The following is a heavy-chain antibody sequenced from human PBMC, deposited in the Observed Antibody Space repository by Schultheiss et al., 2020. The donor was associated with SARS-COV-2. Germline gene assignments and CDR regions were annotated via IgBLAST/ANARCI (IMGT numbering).Heavy chain of an antibody. CDR3: ARMGAWYYYDSSGYYFDY. Sequence: GPTLVKPTETLTLTCTVSGFSLSNARMGVSWIRQPPGKALEWLALIDWDDDKYYSTSLKTRLTISKDTSKNQVVLTMTNMDPVDTATYYCARMGAWYYYDSSGYYFDYWGQGTLVTVSS. V-gene: IGHV2-70*01. J-gene: IGHJ4*02. CDR1: GFSLSNARMG. D-gene: IGHD3-22*01. CDR2: IDWDDDK.